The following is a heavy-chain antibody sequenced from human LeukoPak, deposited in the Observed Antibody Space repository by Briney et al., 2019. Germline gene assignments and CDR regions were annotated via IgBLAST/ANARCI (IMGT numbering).Heavy chain of an antibody. CDR1: GFTFSSHA. D-gene: IGHD1-26*01. Sequence: GVSLRLSCAASGFTFSSHAMHWVRQAPGKGLECVSTINDSGDRTYYATSVKGRFSVSRDNSKNTLYLQMGSLRAEDVAVYYCARGRQGAKTRYFDIWGRGTLVTVSS. V-gene: IGHV3-64*01. J-gene: IGHJ2*01. CDR3: ARGRQGAKTRYFDI. CDR2: INDSGDRT.